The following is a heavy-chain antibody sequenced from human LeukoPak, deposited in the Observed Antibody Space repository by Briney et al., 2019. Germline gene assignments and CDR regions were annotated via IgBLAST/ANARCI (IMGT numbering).Heavy chain of an antibody. J-gene: IGHJ5*02. Sequence: SETLSLTCAVSGYSISSGHYWGWIRQPPGKGLEWIGSIYHSGSTYYNPSLKSRVTISVDTSKNQFSLKQSSVTAADTAVYYCARVYMGYDSSGYYVNWFDPWGQGTLVTVSS. CDR3: ARVYMGYDSSGYYVNWFDP. CDR2: IYHSGST. D-gene: IGHD3-22*01. CDR1: GYSISSGHY. V-gene: IGHV4-38-2*01.